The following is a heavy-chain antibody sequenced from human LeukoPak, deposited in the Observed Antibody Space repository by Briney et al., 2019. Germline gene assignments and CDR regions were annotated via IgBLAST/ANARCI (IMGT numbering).Heavy chain of an antibody. CDR2: INSDGSST. D-gene: IGHD1-1*01. V-gene: IGHV3-74*01. Sequence: PGGSLRLSCAASGFNFRKYWMHWVRQAPGKGLVWVSRINSDGSSTSYADSVKGRFTISRDNAENTLYLQINSLRAEDTAVYYCATDEAATGRLDYWGQGTLVTDSS. J-gene: IGHJ4*02. CDR3: ATDEAATGRLDY. CDR1: GFNFRKYW.